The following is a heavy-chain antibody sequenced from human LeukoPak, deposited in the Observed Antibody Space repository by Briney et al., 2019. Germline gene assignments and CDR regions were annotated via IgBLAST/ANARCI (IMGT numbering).Heavy chain of an antibody. Sequence: SETLSLTCTVSGYSISSGYYWAWIRQPPGKGLQWIGNIYHSGNTYYNPSLKSRVSISVDTSKNQFSLKLSSVTAADTAVYYCAGSEATVVTRGLYAFDIWGQGTMVTVSS. CDR2: IYHSGNT. CDR3: AGSEATVVTRGLYAFDI. V-gene: IGHV4-38-2*02. J-gene: IGHJ3*02. CDR1: GYSISSGYY. D-gene: IGHD4-23*01.